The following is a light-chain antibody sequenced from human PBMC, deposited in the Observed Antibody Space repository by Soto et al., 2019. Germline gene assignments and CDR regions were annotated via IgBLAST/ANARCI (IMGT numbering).Light chain of an antibody. J-gene: IGLJ1*01. Sequence: QSALTQPASVSGSPGQSITISCTGTSSDVGGYNYVSWYQHHPGKAPKLMIYDVSNRPSGISNRFSGSKSGNTASLTISGLQAEDEADYYCISFTSTFTYVFGTGTKLTVL. CDR2: DVS. CDR1: SSDVGGYNY. CDR3: ISFTSTFTYV. V-gene: IGLV2-14*03.